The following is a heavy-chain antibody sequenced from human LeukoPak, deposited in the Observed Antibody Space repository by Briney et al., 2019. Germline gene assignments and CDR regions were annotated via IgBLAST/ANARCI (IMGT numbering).Heavy chain of an antibody. J-gene: IGHJ4*02. CDR2: ISSSGTYI. Sequence: PGGSLRLSCAASGFTFSTSSMNWVRQAPGKGLEWVSSISSSGTYIYYVDSVKGRFTISRDNAKNSLYLQMNSLRAEDTAVYYCARDPPGGCSSTSCSKSDYWGQGTLVTVSS. CDR1: GFTFSTSS. V-gene: IGHV3-21*01. CDR3: ARDPPGGCSSTSCSKSDY. D-gene: IGHD2-2*01.